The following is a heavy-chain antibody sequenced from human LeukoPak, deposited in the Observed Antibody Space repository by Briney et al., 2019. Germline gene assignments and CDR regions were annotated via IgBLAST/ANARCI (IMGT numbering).Heavy chain of an antibody. CDR2: ISSSGGST. J-gene: IGHJ3*02. Sequence: GGSLRLSCAASGFTFSSYAMSWVRQAPGKGLEWVSAISSSGGSTYYADSVKGRFTISGDNSKNTLYLQMNSLRAEDTAVYYCAKDAVRGVIFPGAFDIWGQGTMVTVSS. D-gene: IGHD3-10*01. CDR1: GFTFSSYA. CDR3: AKDAVRGVIFPGAFDI. V-gene: IGHV3-23*01.